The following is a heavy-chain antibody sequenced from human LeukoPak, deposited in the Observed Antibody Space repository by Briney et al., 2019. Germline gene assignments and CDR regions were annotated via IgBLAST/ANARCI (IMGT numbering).Heavy chain of an antibody. Sequence: SETLSLTGSVSGGSISIYYWSWIRQPPGKGLEWIGYVYNSGSTDYNPSLKSRVTLSVDTSKNQFSLKVNSVTASDTAVYYCVRDRELYYWGQGILVTVSS. D-gene: IGHD1-26*01. CDR3: VRDRELYY. J-gene: IGHJ4*02. V-gene: IGHV4-59*01. CDR1: GGSISIYY. CDR2: VYNSGST.